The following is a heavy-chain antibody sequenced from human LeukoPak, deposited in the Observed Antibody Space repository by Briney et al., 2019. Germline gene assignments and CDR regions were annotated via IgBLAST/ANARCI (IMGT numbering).Heavy chain of an antibody. CDR2: IYSSGST. Sequence: PSEALSLTCTVSGASISGSGYYWGWIRQPPGKGLEWIGSIYSSGSTYYNASLQSRVTISIETSKNQISLRLNSVTAADTAMYYSAKSGGYGLIDYWGQGTLVTVSS. CDR3: AKSGGYGLIDY. CDR1: GASISGSGYY. J-gene: IGHJ4*02. V-gene: IGHV4-39*01. D-gene: IGHD1-26*01.